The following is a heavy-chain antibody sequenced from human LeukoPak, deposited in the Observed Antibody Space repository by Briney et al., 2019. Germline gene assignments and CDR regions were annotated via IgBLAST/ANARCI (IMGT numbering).Heavy chain of an antibody. D-gene: IGHD4-23*01. Sequence: PSETLSLTCTVSGGSISSGDYYWSWIRQPPGKGLEWIGYIYCSGSTYYNPSLKSRVTISVDTSKNQFSLKLSSVTAADTAVYYCARAPDYGGVDYWGQGTLVTVSS. J-gene: IGHJ4*02. CDR2: IYCSGST. CDR1: GGSISSGDYY. CDR3: ARAPDYGGVDY. V-gene: IGHV4-30-4*01.